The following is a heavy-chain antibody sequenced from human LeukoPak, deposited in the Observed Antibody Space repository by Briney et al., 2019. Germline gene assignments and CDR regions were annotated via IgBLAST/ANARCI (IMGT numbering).Heavy chain of an antibody. D-gene: IGHD4-17*01. CDR2: IDHSGST. V-gene: IGHV4-34*01. CDR3: ARDQYGDYDFDY. J-gene: IGHJ4*02. Sequence: SETLSLTCAVYGGSFSGYYWSWIRQPPGKGLEWIGEIDHSGSTNYNPSLKSRVTTSVDTSKNQFSLKLNSVTAADTAVYYCARDQYGDYDFDYWGQGTLVTVSS. CDR1: GGSFSGYY.